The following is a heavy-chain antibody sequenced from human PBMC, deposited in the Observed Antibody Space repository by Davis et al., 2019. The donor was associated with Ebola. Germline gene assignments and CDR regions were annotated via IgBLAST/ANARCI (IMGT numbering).Heavy chain of an antibody. J-gene: IGHJ4*02. V-gene: IGHV4-34*01. CDR3: ARDYYDSNGYLYYFDS. Sequence: SETLSLTCAVYGGSFSGYYWSWIRQPTGKGLEWIGEIYHSGSTNYNPSLKSRVTISVDMSKNQFSLRLTSVTAADTGMYYCARDYYDSNGYLYYFDSWGQGTLVTVSS. CDR2: IYHSGST. D-gene: IGHD3-22*01. CDR1: GGSFSGYY.